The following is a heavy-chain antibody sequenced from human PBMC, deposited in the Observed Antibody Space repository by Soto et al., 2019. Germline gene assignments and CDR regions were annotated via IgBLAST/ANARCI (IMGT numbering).Heavy chain of an antibody. D-gene: IGHD3-9*01. CDR2: VRNRANNYAT. CDR1: GFTFSGSA. J-gene: IGHJ5*02. V-gene: IGHV3-73*02. Sequence: EVQLVESGGGLVQPGGSLKLSCAASGFTFSGSAMHWVRQASGQGLEWLGRVRNRANNYATAYAASVKGRLTTSRDDSKNKTYLQMNGLKTEDTAVYYCTRRDIDSSKGWFDPWGQGTLVTVSS. CDR3: TRRDIDSSKGWFDP.